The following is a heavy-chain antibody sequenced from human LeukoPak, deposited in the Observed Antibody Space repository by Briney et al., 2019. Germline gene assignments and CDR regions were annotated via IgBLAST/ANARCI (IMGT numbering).Heavy chain of an antibody. J-gene: IGHJ4*02. CDR1: GGSISSYY. CDR2: IYTSGST. D-gene: IGHD2-2*01. CDR3: ARGCSSTSCYRGGFDY. Sequence: SETLSLTCTVSGGSISSYYWSWIRQPAGKGLEWIGRIYTSGSTNYNPSLKSRVTMSVDTSKNQFSLKLSSVTAADTAVYYCARGCSSTSCYRGGFDYWGQGTLVTVSS. V-gene: IGHV4-4*07.